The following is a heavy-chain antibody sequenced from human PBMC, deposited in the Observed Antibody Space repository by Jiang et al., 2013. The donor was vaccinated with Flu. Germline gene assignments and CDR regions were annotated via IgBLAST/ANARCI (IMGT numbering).Heavy chain of an antibody. V-gene: IGHV1-18*01. CDR1: GYTFKNNG. D-gene: IGHD4-11*01. J-gene: IGHJ4*02. CDR3: ARDRSTGDY. Sequence: SGAEVKTSGASVKVSCKASGYTFKNNGISWVRQAPGQGLEWMGWIRVDSGQTDYAQKFQGRVTMTTDRSTTTVYMELRRLTSDDTAVYYCARDRSTGDYWGQGTLVHRLL. CDR2: IRVDSGQT.